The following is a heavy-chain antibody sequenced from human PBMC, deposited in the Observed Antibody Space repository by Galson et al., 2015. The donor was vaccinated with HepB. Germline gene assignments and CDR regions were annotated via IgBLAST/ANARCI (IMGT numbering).Heavy chain of an antibody. Sequence: SLRLSCAASGFTFDDYAMHWVRQAPGKGLEWVSLISWDGGSTYYADSVKGRFTISRDNSKNSLYLQMNSLRAEDTAVYYCAKGARNYYGSGSSLFDYWGQGTLVTVSS. CDR1: GFTFDDYA. J-gene: IGHJ4*02. CDR3: AKGARNYYGSGSSLFDY. V-gene: IGHV3-43D*03. CDR2: ISWDGGST. D-gene: IGHD3-10*01.